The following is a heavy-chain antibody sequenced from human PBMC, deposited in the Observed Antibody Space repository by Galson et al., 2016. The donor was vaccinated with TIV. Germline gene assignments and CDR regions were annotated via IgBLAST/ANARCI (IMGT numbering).Heavy chain of an antibody. CDR1: GFSFSTYG. D-gene: IGHD4-17*01. CDR2: IWYDGSHK. Sequence: SLRLSCAASGFSFSTYGMHWVRQAPGKGLEWLAAIWYDGSHKYYGDSVKGRFTISRDNSKNTLYLQMNSLRAKDTAVYYSASGSNYGDFGGPEFDYWGRGTLVTVSS. V-gene: IGHV3-33*01. CDR3: ASGSNYGDFGGPEFDY. J-gene: IGHJ4*02.